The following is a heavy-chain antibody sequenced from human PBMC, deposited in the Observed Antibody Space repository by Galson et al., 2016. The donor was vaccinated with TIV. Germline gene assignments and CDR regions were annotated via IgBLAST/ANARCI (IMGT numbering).Heavy chain of an antibody. Sequence: IHWVRQAPGQGPEWMGWINPNGDDTNYAQRFQGRVSMTRDTSISTAYMELSRLRSDDTAVFFCARGFNYGFDFYYGMDVWGQGTTVTVSS. D-gene: IGHD5-18*01. CDR2: INPNGDDT. CDR3: ARGFNYGFDFYYGMDV. J-gene: IGHJ6*02. V-gene: IGHV1-2*02.